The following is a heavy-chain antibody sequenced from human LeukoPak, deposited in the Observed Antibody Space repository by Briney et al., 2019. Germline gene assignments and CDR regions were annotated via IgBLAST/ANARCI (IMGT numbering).Heavy chain of an antibody. CDR2: IYYSGST. D-gene: IGHD3-10*01. J-gene: IGHJ4*02. CDR1: GGPISSYY. Sequence: PSETLSLTCTVSGGPISSYYWSWIRQPPGKGLEWIGYIYYSGSTNYNPSLKSRVTISVDTSKNQFSLKLSSVTAADTAVYYCARDSERYYGSGSYYTLDYWGQGTLVTVSS. V-gene: IGHV4-59*01. CDR3: ARDSERYYGSGSYYTLDY.